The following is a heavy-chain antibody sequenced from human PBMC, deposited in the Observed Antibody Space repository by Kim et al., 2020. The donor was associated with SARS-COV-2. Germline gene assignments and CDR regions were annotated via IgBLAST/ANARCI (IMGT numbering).Heavy chain of an antibody. CDR3: ASPSSPGYSSRGMDV. D-gene: IGHD6-19*01. Sequence: ASVKVSCKASGYTFTSYYMHWVRQAPGQGLEWMGIINPSGGSTSYAQKFQGRVTMTRDTSTSTVYMELSSLRSEDTAVYYCASPSSPGYSSRGMDVWGQGTTVTVSS. CDR2: INPSGGST. V-gene: IGHV1-46*01. J-gene: IGHJ6*02. CDR1: GYTFTSYY.